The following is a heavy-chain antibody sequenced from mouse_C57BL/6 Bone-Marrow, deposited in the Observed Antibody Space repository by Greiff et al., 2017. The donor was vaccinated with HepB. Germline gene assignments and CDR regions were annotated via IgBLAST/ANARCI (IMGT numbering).Heavy chain of an antibody. CDR1: GFNIKDDY. CDR3: TSSNFFWYFDY. CDR2: IDPENGDT. J-gene: IGHJ2*01. V-gene: IGHV14-4*01. D-gene: IGHD2-5*01. Sequence: EVKLMESGAELVRPGASVKLSCTASGFNIKDDYMHWVKQRPEQGLEWIGWIDPENGDTEYGSKFQGKATITADTSSNTAYLQLSSLTSEDTAGYYCTSSNFFWYFDYWGQGTTLTVSS.